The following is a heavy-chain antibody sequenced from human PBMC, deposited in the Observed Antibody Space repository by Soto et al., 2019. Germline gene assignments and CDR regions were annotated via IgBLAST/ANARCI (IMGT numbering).Heavy chain of an antibody. CDR3: ARARQDDYGDYELDY. CDR1: GFTFSSYG. Sequence: GGSLRLSCAASGFTFSSYGMHWVRQAPGKGLEWVAVIWYDGSNKYYADSVKGRFTISRDNSKNTLYPQMNSLRAEDTAVYYCARARQDDYGDYELDYWGQGTLVTVSS. V-gene: IGHV3-33*01. J-gene: IGHJ4*02. CDR2: IWYDGSNK. D-gene: IGHD4-17*01.